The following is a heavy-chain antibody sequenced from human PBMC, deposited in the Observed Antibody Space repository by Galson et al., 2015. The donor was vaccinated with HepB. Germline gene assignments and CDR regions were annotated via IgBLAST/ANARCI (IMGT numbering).Heavy chain of an antibody. Sequence: SLRLSCAASGFIFRNYAMHWVRQAPGKGLEWVAAISYDGGSKFYADSAKGRFSISRDNSKDTQYLQLNSLRAEDTAVYYCARVASISVNFYYYVMDVWGQGTTVTVTS. CDR3: ARVASISVNFYYYVMDV. J-gene: IGHJ6*02. V-gene: IGHV3-30-3*01. CDR2: ISYDGGSK. D-gene: IGHD3-10*02. CDR1: GFIFRNYA.